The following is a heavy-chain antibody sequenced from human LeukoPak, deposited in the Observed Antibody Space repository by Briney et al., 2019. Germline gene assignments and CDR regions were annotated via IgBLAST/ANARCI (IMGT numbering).Heavy chain of an antibody. CDR2: INHSGST. CDR1: GGSFSGYY. V-gene: IGHV4-34*01. J-gene: IGHJ6*03. CDR3: AREYYYYMDV. Sequence: PSETLSLTCAVYGGSFSGYYWSWLRQPPGKGLEWVGEINHSGSTNYNPSLKSRVTISVDTSKNQFSLKLSSVTAADTAVYYCAREYYYYMDVWGKGTTVTVSS.